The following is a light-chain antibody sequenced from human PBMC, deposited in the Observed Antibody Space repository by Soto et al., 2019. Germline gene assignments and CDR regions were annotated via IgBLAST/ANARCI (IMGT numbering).Light chain of an antibody. J-gene: IGKJ1*01. V-gene: IGKV3-20*01. CDR1: RIVGGRF. CDR2: HTS. CDR3: QQYHSSPRT. Sequence: ETVLTQSPGPLSLSPGERATLSCRASRIVGGRFLAWYQQRPGQAPRLLIYHTSYRATGIPDRFSGSGSGTDCTLTSSRLEPADFAVYYCQQYHSSPRTFGQGTKVEIK.